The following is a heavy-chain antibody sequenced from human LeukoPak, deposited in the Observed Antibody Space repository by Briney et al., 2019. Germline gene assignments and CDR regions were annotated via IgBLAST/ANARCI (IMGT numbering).Heavy chain of an antibody. CDR2: IIPIFGTA. CDR1: GGTFSSYA. V-gene: IGHV1-69*13. J-gene: IGHJ4*02. CDR3: AREVAGPLYFDY. Sequence: ASVKVSCKASGGTFSSYAISWVRQAPGQGLEWMGGIIPIFGTANYAQKFQGRVTITADESTSTAYMELSSLRSEDTAVYYCAREVAGPLYFDYWGQGTLVTVSS. D-gene: IGHD6-19*01.